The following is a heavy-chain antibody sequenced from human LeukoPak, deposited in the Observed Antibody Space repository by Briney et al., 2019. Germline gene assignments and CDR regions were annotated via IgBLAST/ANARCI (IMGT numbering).Heavy chain of an antibody. D-gene: IGHD3-16*02. CDR3: ASWGSYRPNWFDP. CDR2: INSDGSSA. CDR1: GFTFSSYW. V-gene: IGHV3-74*01. J-gene: IGHJ5*02. Sequence: GSLRLSCAASGFTFSSYWMHWVRQAPGKGLVWVSRINSDGSSASYADSVKGRFTISRDNAKNTLYLQMNSLRAEDTAVYYCASWGSYRPNWFDPWGQGTLVTVSS.